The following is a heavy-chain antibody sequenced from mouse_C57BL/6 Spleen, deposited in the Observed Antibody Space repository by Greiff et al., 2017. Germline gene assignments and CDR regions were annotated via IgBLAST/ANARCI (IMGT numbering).Heavy chain of an antibody. Sequence: VQLQQPGAELVMPGASVKLSCKASGYTFTSYWMHWVKQRPGQGLEWIGEIDPSDSYTNYNQKFKGKSTLTVDKSSSTAYMQLSSLTSEDSAVYYCARCLGKGYFDVWGTGTTVTVSS. V-gene: IGHV1-69*01. CDR3: ARCLGKGYFDV. CDR1: GYTFTSYW. CDR2: IDPSDSYT. D-gene: IGHD1-3*01. J-gene: IGHJ1*03.